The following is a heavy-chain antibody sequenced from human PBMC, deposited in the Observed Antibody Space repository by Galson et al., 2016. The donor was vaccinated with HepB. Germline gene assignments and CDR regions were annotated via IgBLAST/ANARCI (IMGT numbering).Heavy chain of an antibody. CDR3: ATGIFLGSNGFFSNFDY. Sequence: SVKVSCKVSGYNLDELAIHWVRQAPGKGLEWMGGFNPEDDEMVYAQNFQDRVTMTEDTSTDTTYMVLSGLRSDDSAIYFCATGIFLGSNGFFSNFDYWGQGALVTVSS. J-gene: IGHJ4*02. D-gene: IGHD5-18*01. CDR2: FNPEDDEM. V-gene: IGHV1-24*01. CDR1: GYNLDELA.